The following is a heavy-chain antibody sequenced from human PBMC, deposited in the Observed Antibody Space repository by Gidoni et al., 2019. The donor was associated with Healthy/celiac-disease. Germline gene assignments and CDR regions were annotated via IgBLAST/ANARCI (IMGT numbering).Heavy chain of an antibody. CDR2: IIPILGIA. D-gene: IGHD5-18*01. CDR3: ARGGSGYSYDYYYGMDV. J-gene: IGHJ6*02. Sequence: QVQLVQSGAEVKKPGSSVKVSCKASGGTFSSYTISWVRQAPGQGLEWMGRIIPILGIANYAQKFQGRVTITADKSTSTAYRELSSLRSEDTAVYYCARGGSGYSYDYYYGMDVWGQGTTVTVSS. CDR1: GGTFSSYT. V-gene: IGHV1-69*02.